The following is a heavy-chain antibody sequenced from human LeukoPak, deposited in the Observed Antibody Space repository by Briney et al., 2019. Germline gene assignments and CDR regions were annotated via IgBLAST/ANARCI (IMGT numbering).Heavy chain of an antibody. D-gene: IGHD3-3*01. CDR1: GGSISSGSYY. CDR2: IYTSGST. CDR3: ATSKNYDFWSGPPYNYYYYMDV. J-gene: IGHJ6*03. Sequence: SETLSLTCTVYGGSISSGSYYWSWIRQPAGKGLEWIGRIYTSGSTNYNPSLKSRVTISVDTSKNQFSLKLSSVTAADTAVYYRATSKNYDFWSGPPYNYYYYMDVWGKGTTVTVSS. V-gene: IGHV4-61*02.